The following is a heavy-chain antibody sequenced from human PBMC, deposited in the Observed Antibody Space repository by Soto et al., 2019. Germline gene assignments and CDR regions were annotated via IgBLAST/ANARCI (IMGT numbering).Heavy chain of an antibody. CDR1: GYTFTSYC. D-gene: IGHD6-13*01. J-gene: IGHJ3*02. CDR2: ISAYNGNT. V-gene: IGHV1-18*01. Sequence: ASVKVSCKASGYTFTSYCISWVRQAPGQGLEWMGWISAYNGNTNYAQKLQGRVTMTTDTSTSTAYMELRSLRSDDTAVYYCARRYSSSWYEVAFDIWGQGTMVTVSS. CDR3: ARRYSSSWYEVAFDI.